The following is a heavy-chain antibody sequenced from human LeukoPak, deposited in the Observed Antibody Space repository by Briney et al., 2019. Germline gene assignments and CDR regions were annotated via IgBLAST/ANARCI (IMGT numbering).Heavy chain of an antibody. Sequence: SETLSLTCTVSGGSISSYYWSWIRQPAGKGLEWIGRIYTSGSTNYNPSLKSRVTMSVDTSKNQFSLKLSSVTAADTAVYYCAGITMVRGPIDSWGQGTLVTVSS. V-gene: IGHV4-4*07. CDR3: AGITMVRGPIDS. D-gene: IGHD3-10*01. CDR2: IYTSGST. J-gene: IGHJ4*02. CDR1: GGSISSYY.